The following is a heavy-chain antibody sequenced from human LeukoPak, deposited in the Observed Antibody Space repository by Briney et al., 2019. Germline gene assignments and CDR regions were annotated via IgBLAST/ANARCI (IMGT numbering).Heavy chain of an antibody. CDR3: ARMSQIILVPTALDF. CDR2: FYPGDPDS. D-gene: IGHD2-8*02. CDR1: GYSFTEYW. V-gene: IGHV5-51*01. Sequence: GESPKISCKASGYSFTEYWIAWVRQMPGKGLEWMGMFYPGDPDSRYSPSFEGQVTISADKSITTAYLQWSSLQASDTAIYYCARMSQIILVPTALDFWGQGTLVTVSS. J-gene: IGHJ4*02.